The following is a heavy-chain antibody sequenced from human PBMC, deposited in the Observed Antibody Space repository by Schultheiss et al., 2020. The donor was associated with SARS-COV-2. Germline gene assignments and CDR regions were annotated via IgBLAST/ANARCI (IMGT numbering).Heavy chain of an antibody. V-gene: IGHV4-61*10. CDR3: ARGKKVYGAYDSSGYYYPYYYYMDV. CDR1: GGSISSGSYY. CDR2: INHSGST. Sequence: SETLSLTCTVSGGSISSGSYYWSWIRQPAGKGLEWIGEINHSGSTNYNPSLKSRVTISVDTSKNQFSLKLSSVTAADTAVYYCARGKKVYGAYDSSGYYYPYYYYMDVWGKGTTVTVSS. J-gene: IGHJ6*03. D-gene: IGHD3-22*01.